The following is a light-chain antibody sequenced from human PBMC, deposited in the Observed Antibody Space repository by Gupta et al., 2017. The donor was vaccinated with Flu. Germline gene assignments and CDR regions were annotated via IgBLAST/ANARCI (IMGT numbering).Light chain of an antibody. CDR3: QQDGNSVT. Sequence: PGERATLPCRASQSVRVKKLAWYQQKPGQAPRLLIYDTSSRATGVPDRFSGSGSGTDFTLTISRLEPEDFAVYYCQQDGNSVTFGQGTKVEIK. CDR2: DTS. CDR1: QSVRVKK. J-gene: IGKJ1*01. V-gene: IGKV3-20*01.